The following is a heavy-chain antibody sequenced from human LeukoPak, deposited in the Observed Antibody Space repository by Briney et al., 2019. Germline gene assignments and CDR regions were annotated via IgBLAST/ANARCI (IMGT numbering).Heavy chain of an antibody. CDR1: GFTFSNYG. Sequence: GGSLRLSCAASGFTFSNYGMHWVRQAPGNGLEWVAVISYDGSNEDYADSVKGRFTISRDNSKYTLYLQMNSLRAEDTAVYYCAKDALVGGVRYYGMDVWGQGTTVTVSS. V-gene: IGHV3-30*18. D-gene: IGHD2-15*01. J-gene: IGHJ6*02. CDR3: AKDALVGGVRYYGMDV. CDR2: ISYDGSNE.